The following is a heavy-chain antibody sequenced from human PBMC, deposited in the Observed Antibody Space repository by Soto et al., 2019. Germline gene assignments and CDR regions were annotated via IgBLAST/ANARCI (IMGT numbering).Heavy chain of an antibody. V-gene: IGHV4-39*01. CDR2: IYYTGST. Sequence: PSETLSLTCTVSGGSISSSGYYWGWIRQPPGKGLEWIGNIYYTGSTYYSPSLKSRVNISVDRSKNQFSLKLSSVTAADTAVYYCARREYATSPLDPWGQGTLVTV. D-gene: IGHD2-2*01. CDR1: GGSISSSGYY. CDR3: ARREYATSPLDP. J-gene: IGHJ5*02.